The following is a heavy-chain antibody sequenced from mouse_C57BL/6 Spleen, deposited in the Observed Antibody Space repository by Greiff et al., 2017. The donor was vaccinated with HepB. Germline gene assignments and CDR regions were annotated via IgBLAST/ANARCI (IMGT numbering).Heavy chain of an antibody. CDR2: IHPNSGST. J-gene: IGHJ2*01. Sequence: VKLQESGAELVKPGASVKLSCKASGYTFTSYWMHWVKQRPGQGLEWIGMIHPNSGSTNYNEKFKSKATLTVDKSSSTAYMQLSSLTSEDSAVYYCARLTTVVAPYYFDYWGQGTTLTVSS. CDR3: ARLTTVVAPYYFDY. CDR1: GYTFTSYW. V-gene: IGHV1-64*01. D-gene: IGHD1-1*01.